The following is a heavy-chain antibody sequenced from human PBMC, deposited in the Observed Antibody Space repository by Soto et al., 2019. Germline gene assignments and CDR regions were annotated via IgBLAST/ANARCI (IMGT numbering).Heavy chain of an antibody. Sequence: EVQLVESGGGLVQPGRSLRLSCAASGFTFDDYAMHWVRQAPGKVLEWVSGISWNSGSIGYADSVKGRFTISRDNAKNSLYLQMNSLRAEDTALYYCAKWARYYYDSSGYFDYWGQGTLVTVSS. J-gene: IGHJ4*02. CDR1: GFTFDDYA. CDR3: AKWARYYYDSSGYFDY. D-gene: IGHD3-22*01. V-gene: IGHV3-9*01. CDR2: ISWNSGSI.